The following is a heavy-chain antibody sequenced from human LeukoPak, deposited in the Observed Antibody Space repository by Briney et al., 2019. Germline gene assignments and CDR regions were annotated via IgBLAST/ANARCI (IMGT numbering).Heavy chain of an antibody. CDR1: GLTLSSYA. V-gene: IGHV3-23*01. CDR3: AKEVPPDSSYYYFLTIDY. J-gene: IGHJ4*02. Sequence: GGSLRLSCVASGLTLSSYAMSWVRQAPGKGLEWVSAISGNGDRTYYADSVKGRFTISRDNSKNTLYLQMNSLRAEHTAVYYCAKEVPPDSSYYYFLTIDYWGQGTLVTVSS. CDR2: ISGNGDRT. D-gene: IGHD3-22*01.